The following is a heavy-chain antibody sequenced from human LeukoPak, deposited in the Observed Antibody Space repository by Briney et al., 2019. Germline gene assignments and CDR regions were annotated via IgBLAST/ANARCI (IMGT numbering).Heavy chain of an antibody. J-gene: IGHJ4*02. V-gene: IGHV3-23*01. CDR1: GFTFSNYA. CDR2: VTATGGTT. Sequence: PGGSLRLSCAASGFTFSNYAMSWVRQAPGKGLEWVSAVTATGGTTNYAASVKGRFTISRDNSKNTLFLQMNSLRAEDTAVYYCATRYSGSYLDYWGQGTLVTVSS. CDR3: ATRYSGSYLDY. D-gene: IGHD1-26*01.